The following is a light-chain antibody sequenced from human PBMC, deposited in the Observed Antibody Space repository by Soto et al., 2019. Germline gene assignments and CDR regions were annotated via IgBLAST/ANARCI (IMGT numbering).Light chain of an antibody. CDR3: QKYNSFIWK. CDR1: QSISSW. CDR2: KAY. Sequence: DIQMTQAPSTLAASLVDIVTIICRASQSISSWLAWYQQKAGKATKLLISKAYNLDSGVQSRFSGSGSGTEFNITISSMQNEDFANYYCQKYNSFIWKVGKGTKVDIK. V-gene: IGKV1-5*03. J-gene: IGKJ1*01.